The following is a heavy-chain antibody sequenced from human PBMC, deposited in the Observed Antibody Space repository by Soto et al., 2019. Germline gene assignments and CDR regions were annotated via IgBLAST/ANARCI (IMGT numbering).Heavy chain of an antibody. J-gene: IGHJ4*02. CDR1: GYSFTSYW. CDR3: ASTFFDSSGYYS. D-gene: IGHD3-22*01. CDR2: IDPSDSYT. V-gene: IGHV5-10-1*01. Sequence: PGESLKICCKGSGYSFTSYWISWVRQMPGKGLEWMGRIDPSDSYTNYSPSFQGHVTISADKSISTAYLQWSSLKASDTAMYYCASTFFDSSGYYSWGQGTLVTV.